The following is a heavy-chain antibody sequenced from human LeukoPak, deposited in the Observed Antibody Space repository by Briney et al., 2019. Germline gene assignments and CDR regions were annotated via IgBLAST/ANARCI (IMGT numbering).Heavy chain of an antibody. CDR3: ARDERWIQFNY. J-gene: IGHJ4*02. D-gene: IGHD5-18*01. V-gene: IGHV3-23*01. CDR2: IVGSGVTT. CDR1: GFTFSNAW. Sequence: GGSLRLSCAASGFTFSNAWMSWVRQAPGKGLEWVSGIVGSGVTTYYADSVKGRFTISRDNSKNTLYLHMNSLRAEDTAIYYCARDERWIQFNYWGQGTLVTVSS.